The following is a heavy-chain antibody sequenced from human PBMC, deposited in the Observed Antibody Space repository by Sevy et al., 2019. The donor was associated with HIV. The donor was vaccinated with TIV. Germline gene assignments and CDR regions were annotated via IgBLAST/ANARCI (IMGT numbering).Heavy chain of an antibody. CDR1: GFTFGDYA. Sequence: GESLKISGTTSGFTFGDYAMNWVRQAPGKGLEWVAFLKSKADGGTVDHAASVKGRFTISRDDSKSIAYLQMNDLTTEDPGVYYCTRWKGLHSIFDYWGQGALVTVSS. J-gene: IGHJ4*02. CDR3: TRWKGLHSIFDY. CDR2: LKSKADGGTV. V-gene: IGHV3-49*04. D-gene: IGHD1-1*01.